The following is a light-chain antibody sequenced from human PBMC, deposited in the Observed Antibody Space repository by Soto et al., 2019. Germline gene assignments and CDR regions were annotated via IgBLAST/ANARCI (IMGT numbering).Light chain of an antibody. Sequence: YELTQPPSVSVALGKTAGITCGGSSIGSKSVHWYQQRPGQAPVLVIYYDGRRPSGIPERFSGSNSGNTATLTIARVEAGDEADYYCQVWDRSTDQYVFGTGTKLTVL. CDR2: YDG. J-gene: IGLJ1*01. CDR1: SIGSKS. V-gene: IGLV3-21*04. CDR3: QVWDRSTDQYV.